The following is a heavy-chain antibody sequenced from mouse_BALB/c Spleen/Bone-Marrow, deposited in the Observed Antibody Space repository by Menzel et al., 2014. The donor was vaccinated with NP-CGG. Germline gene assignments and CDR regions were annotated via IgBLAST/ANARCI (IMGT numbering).Heavy chain of an antibody. D-gene: IGHD4-1*01. J-gene: IGHJ3*01. CDR2: ISSGGGST. Sequence: EVMLVESGGGLVKPGGSLKLSCAASGFAFSNYDMSWVRQTPEKRLEWVAYISSGGGSTYYPDTMKGRFTISRDNAKDTLYLQMSSLKSEDTAMYYCARHGTGSWFAYWGQGTLVIVSA. CDR3: ARHGTGSWFAY. V-gene: IGHV5-12-1*01. CDR1: GFAFSNYD.